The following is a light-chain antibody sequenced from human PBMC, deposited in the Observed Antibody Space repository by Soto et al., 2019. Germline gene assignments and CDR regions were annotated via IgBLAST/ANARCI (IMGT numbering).Light chain of an antibody. J-gene: IGKJ5*01. CDR2: GAS. CDR3: QQYGSSPPIT. CDR1: QSVSSSY. Sequence: TQSPDTLSVSQGEIGTLSCRASQSVSSSYLAWYQQKPGQAPRRLIYGASSRATGIPDRFSGSGSGTDFTLTISRLEPEDFAVYYCQQYGSSPPITFGQGTRLEI. V-gene: IGKV3-20*01.